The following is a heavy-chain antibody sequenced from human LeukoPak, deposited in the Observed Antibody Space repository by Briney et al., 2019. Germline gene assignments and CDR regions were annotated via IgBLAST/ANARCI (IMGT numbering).Heavy chain of an antibody. D-gene: IGHD3-10*01. CDR2: ISWNSGSI. CDR1: GFTFDDYA. V-gene: IGHV3-9*01. J-gene: IGHJ4*02. CDR3: ALGGSGSYYLSPY. Sequence: GRSLRLSCAASGFTFDDYAMHWVRQAPGKGLGWVSGISWNSGSIGYADSVKGRFTISRDNAKNSLYLQMNSLRAEDTAVYYCALGGSGSYYLSPYWGQGTLVTVSS.